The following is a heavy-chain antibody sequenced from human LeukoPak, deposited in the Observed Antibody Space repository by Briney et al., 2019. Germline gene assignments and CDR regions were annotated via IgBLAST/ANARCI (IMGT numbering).Heavy chain of an antibody. CDR1: GGSFSGYY. Sequence: SETLSLTCAVYGGSFSGYYWSWIRQPPGKGLERIGEINHSGSTNYNPSLKSRVTISVDTSKNQFSLKLSSVTAADTAVYYCARGDRYNWFDPWGQGTLVTVSS. D-gene: IGHD1-14*01. CDR3: ARGDRYNWFDP. CDR2: INHSGST. J-gene: IGHJ5*02. V-gene: IGHV4-34*01.